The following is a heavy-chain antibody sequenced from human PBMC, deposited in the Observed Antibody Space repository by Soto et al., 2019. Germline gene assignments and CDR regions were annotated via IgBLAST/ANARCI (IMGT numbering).Heavy chain of an antibody. CDR2: IHYSGST. V-gene: IGHV4-61*01. CDR3: TRGGDAYKNGH. D-gene: IGHD2-21*01. J-gene: IGHJ4*02. Sequence: SETLSLTFSVSGGSISSSSYYWSWIRQPPGKGLEWIGFIHYSGSTNYNPSLKSRVTMSVDTSKNQFSLKLTSVNAADTAVYYCTRGGDAYKNGHWGQGTLVTVSS. CDR1: GGSISSSSYY.